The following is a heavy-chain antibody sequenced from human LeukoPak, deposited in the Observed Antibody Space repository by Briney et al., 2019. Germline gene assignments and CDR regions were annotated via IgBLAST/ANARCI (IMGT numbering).Heavy chain of an antibody. CDR3: ARVAVAGPTGWFDP. Sequence: GGSLRLSCAASGFTFSSYAMHWVRQAPGKGLEYVSAISSNGGSTYYANSVKGRFTISRDNAKNSLYLQMNSLRAEDTAVYYCARVAVAGPTGWFDPWGQGTLVTVSS. CDR1: GFTFSSYA. D-gene: IGHD6-13*01. V-gene: IGHV3-64*01. CDR2: ISSNGGST. J-gene: IGHJ5*02.